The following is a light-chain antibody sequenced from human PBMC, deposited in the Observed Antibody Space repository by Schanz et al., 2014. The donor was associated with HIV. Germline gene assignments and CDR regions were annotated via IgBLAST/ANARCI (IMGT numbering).Light chain of an antibody. CDR2: GAS. Sequence: EIEMTQSPATLSVSPGERATLSCRASQSVSNNLAWYQQRPGQAPRLLIYGASSRATGIPDRFSGSGSGTDFTLTISRLEPEDFAVYYCQQYGSSLRTFGQGTKVEIK. CDR1: QSVSNN. V-gene: IGKV3-20*01. CDR3: QQYGSSLRT. J-gene: IGKJ1*01.